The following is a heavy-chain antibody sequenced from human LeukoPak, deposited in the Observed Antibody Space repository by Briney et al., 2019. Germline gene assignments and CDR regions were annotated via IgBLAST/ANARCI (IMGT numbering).Heavy chain of an antibody. CDR2: ISGSGGST. J-gene: IGHJ4*02. CDR1: GFTFSSYA. Sequence: PGGSLRLSWAASGFTFSSYAMSWVRQAPGKGLEWVSAISGSGGSTYYADSVKGRFTISRDNSKNTLYLQMDSLRAEDAAVYYCAKDYSTSYPLAKHWGQGTLVTVSS. D-gene: IGHD6-6*01. CDR3: AKDYSTSYPLAKH. V-gene: IGHV3-23*01.